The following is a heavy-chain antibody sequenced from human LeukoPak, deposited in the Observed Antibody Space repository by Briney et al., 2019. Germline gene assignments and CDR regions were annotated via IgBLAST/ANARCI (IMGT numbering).Heavy chain of an antibody. V-gene: IGHV1-2*02. CDR3: ASGDHRGGDYSSGN. Sequence: ASVKVSCKASGYRFTDYYMHWVRQAPGQGLEWMGWINPINDDTIYAQKFRGRVTVTRDTSITTAYMELSRLRSDDTAVYYCASGDHRGGDYSSGNWGQGTLVTVSS. J-gene: IGHJ4*02. D-gene: IGHD4-17*01. CDR2: INPINDDT. CDR1: GYRFTDYY.